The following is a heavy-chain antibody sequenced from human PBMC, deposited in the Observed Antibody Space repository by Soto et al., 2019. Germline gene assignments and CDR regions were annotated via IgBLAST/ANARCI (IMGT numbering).Heavy chain of an antibody. D-gene: IGHD6-13*01. CDR3: ARRGSWYPYYYYYGMDV. CDR1: WGTFISDA. CDR2: IIPIFGTA. Sequence: SVKVSCRAAWGTFISDAISWVRQATGQGLEWMGGIIPIFGTANYAQKFQGRVTITADKSTSTAYMELSSLRSEDTAVYYCARRGSWYPYYYYYGMDVWGQGTTVTVSS. J-gene: IGHJ6*02. V-gene: IGHV1-69*06.